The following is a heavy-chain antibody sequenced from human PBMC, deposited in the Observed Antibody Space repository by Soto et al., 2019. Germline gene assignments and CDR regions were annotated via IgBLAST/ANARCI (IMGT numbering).Heavy chain of an antibody. V-gene: IGHV3-30-3*01. CDR3: ARGGGYCSGGSCYTLRYYYYYGMDV. CDR1: GFTFSSYA. CDR2: ISYDGSNK. J-gene: IGHJ6*02. Sequence: PGGSLRLSCAASGFTFSSYAMHWVRQAPGKGLEWVAVISYDGSNKYYADSVKGRFTISRDNSKNTLYLQMNSLRAEDTAVYYCARGGGYCSGGSCYTLRYYYYYGMDVWGQGTTVTVSS. D-gene: IGHD2-15*01.